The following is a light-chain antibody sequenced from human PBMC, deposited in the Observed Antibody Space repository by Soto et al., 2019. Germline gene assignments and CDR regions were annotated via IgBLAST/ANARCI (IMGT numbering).Light chain of an antibody. CDR1: SSDVGGYNY. CDR2: DVT. J-gene: IGLJ2*01. V-gene: IGLV2-11*01. CDR3: CSYAGSSFVL. Sequence: QSALIQPRSVSGSPGQSVTISCTGTSSDVGGYNYVSWYQQHPGKAPKLMIYDVTKRPSGVPDRFSGSKYGNTASLTISGLQADDEADYYCCSYAGSSFVLFGGGTKVTVL.